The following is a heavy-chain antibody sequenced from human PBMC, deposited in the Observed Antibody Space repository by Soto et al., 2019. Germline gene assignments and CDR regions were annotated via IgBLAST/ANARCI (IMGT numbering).Heavy chain of an antibody. Sequence: SETLSLTCAVYGGSFSGYYWSWIRQPPGKGLEWVVEINHSGSTNYNPSLKSRVTLSVDTSKNQFSLTLSSATAEHTAGYYFPRGPFSGWGSYDKLSYYYGMDVWGQGTTVTVSS. CDR2: INHSGST. D-gene: IGHD3-10*01. J-gene: IGHJ6*02. CDR1: GGSFSGYY. CDR3: PRGPFSGWGSYDKLSYYYGMDV. V-gene: IGHV4-34*01.